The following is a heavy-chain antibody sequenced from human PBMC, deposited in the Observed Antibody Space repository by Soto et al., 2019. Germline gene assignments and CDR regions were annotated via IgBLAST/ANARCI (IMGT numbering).Heavy chain of an antibody. D-gene: IGHD3-22*01. CDR3: ARGYYDSSGYPNYYYYYYRMDV. V-gene: IGHV3-33*01. CDR1: GFTFSSYG. Sequence: PGGSLRLSCAASGFTFSSYGMHWVRQAPGKGLEWVAVIWYDGSNKYYADSVKGRFTISRDNSKNTLYLQMNSLRAEDTAVYYCARGYYDSSGYPNYYYYYYRMDVWGQGTTVTVSS. CDR2: IWYDGSNK. J-gene: IGHJ6*02.